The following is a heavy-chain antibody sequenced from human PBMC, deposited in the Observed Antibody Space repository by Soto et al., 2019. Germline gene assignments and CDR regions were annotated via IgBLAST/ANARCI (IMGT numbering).Heavy chain of an antibody. CDR2: ISAYNGNT. Sequence: GASVQVSCKASGYTFTSYGISWVRQAPGQGLEWMGWISAYNGNTNYAQKLQGRVTMTTDTSTSTAYMELRSLRSDDTAVYYCARYCSGGSCYSVGYYYYYYGMDVWGQGTTVTVS. J-gene: IGHJ6*02. V-gene: IGHV1-18*01. CDR1: GYTFTSYG. CDR3: ARYCSGGSCYSVGYYYYYYGMDV. D-gene: IGHD2-15*01.